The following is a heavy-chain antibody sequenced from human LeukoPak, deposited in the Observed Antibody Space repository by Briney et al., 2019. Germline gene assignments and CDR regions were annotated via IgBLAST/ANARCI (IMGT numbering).Heavy chain of an antibody. CDR2: ISAYNGNT. CDR1: GYTFTSYG. Sequence: VASVKVSCKASGYTFTSYGISWVRQAPGQGLEWMGWISAYNGNTNYAQKLQGRVTMTTDTSTSTAYMELRSLRSDDTAVYYCARDRRDPNSSGCQDYWGQGTLVTVSS. D-gene: IGHD6-19*01. V-gene: IGHV1-18*01. J-gene: IGHJ4*02. CDR3: ARDRRDPNSSGCQDY.